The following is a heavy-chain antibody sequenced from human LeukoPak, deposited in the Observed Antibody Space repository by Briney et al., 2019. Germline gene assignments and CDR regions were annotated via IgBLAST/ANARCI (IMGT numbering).Heavy chain of an antibody. V-gene: IGHV3-20*04. Sequence: GGSLRLSCAASGFSFDDYGMSWVRHAPGKGLEWVSGINWNGGSTGYADSVKGRFTISRDNAKNSLSLQMNSLRVEDTALYYCARGGISIFGVVIYMDVWGKGTTVTVSS. CDR1: GFSFDDYG. CDR2: INWNGGST. J-gene: IGHJ6*03. CDR3: ARGGISIFGVVIYMDV. D-gene: IGHD3-3*01.